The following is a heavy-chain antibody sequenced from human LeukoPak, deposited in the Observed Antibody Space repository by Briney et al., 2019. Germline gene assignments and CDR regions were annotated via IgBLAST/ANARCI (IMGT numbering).Heavy chain of an antibody. CDR3: TTEGNERRLWFGELLNS. Sequence: GGFLRLSCAASGFTFSNAWMSWVRQAPGKGLEWVGRIKSKTDGGTTDYAAPVKGRFTISRDDSKNTLYLQMNSLKTEDTAVYYCTTEGNERRLWFGELLNSWGQGTLVTVSS. CDR2: IKSKTDGGTT. D-gene: IGHD3-10*01. J-gene: IGHJ4*02. V-gene: IGHV3-15*01. CDR1: GFTFSNAW.